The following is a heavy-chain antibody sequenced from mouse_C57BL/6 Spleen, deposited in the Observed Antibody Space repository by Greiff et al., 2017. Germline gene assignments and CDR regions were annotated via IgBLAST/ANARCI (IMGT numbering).Heavy chain of an antibody. D-gene: IGHD1-1*01. CDR1: GYTFTSYW. CDR3: ARALYYYGSSYYDD. CDR2: IHPNSGST. J-gene: IGHJ2*01. Sequence: QVQLQQPGAELVKPGASVKLSCKASGYTFTSYWMHWVKQRPGQGLEWIGMIHPNSGSTNYNEKFKSKATLTVDKSSSTAYMQLSSLTSEDSAVYYCARALYYYGSSYYDDWGQGTTRTVSS. V-gene: IGHV1-64*01.